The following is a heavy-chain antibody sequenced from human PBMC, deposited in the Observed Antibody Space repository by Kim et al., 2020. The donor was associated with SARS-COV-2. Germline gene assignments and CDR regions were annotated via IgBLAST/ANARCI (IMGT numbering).Heavy chain of an antibody. CDR1: GFTFGDYA. V-gene: IGHV3-49*03. CDR3: TRESGYSSSWRRITFDY. D-gene: IGHD6-13*01. J-gene: IGHJ4*02. Sequence: GGSLRLSCTASGFTFGDYAMSWFRQAPGKGLEWVGFIRSKAYGGTTEYAASVKGRFTISRDDSKSIAYLQMNSLKSEDTAVYYCTRESGYSSSWRRITFDYWGQGTLVTVS. CDR2: IRSKAYGGTT.